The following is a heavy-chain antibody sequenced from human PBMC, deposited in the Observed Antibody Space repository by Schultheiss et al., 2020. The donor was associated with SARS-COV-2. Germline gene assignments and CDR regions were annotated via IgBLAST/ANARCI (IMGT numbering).Heavy chain of an antibody. V-gene: IGHV3-9*01. CDR2: ISWNSGSI. Sequence: GGSLRLSCAASGFTFSSYAMSWVRQAPGKGLEWVSGISWNSGSIGYVDSVKGRFTISRDNAKNSLYLQMNSLRAEDTAVYYCARDCSSSSGCFDCWGQGTLVTVSS. CDR1: GFTFSSYA. CDR3: ARDCSSSSGCFDC. D-gene: IGHD6-6*01. J-gene: IGHJ4*02.